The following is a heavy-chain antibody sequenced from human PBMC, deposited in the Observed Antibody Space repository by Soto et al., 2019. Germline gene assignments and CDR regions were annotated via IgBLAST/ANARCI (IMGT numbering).Heavy chain of an antibody. CDR1: GGSFSGYY. Sequence: SETLSLTCAVYGGSFSGYYWSWIRQPPGKGLEWIGEINHSGSTNYNPSLKSRVTISVDTSKNKFSLKLSSVTAADTAVYYCARGRGIAAVGNWFDPWGQGTLVTVSS. D-gene: IGHD6-25*01. CDR3: ARGRGIAAVGNWFDP. V-gene: IGHV4-34*01. J-gene: IGHJ5*02. CDR2: INHSGST.